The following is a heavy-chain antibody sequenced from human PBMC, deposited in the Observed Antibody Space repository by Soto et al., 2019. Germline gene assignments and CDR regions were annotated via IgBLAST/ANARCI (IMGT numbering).Heavy chain of an antibody. CDR2: ISAYNGNT. J-gene: IGHJ5*02. D-gene: IGHD5-12*01. Sequence: ASVKVSCKASGYTFTSYGISWVRQAPGQGLEWMGWISAYNGNTNYAQKLQGRVTMTTDTSTSTAYMELRSLRSDDTAVYYCARDLATIPLVSSVINWFDPWGQGTLVTVSS. CDR1: GYTFTSYG. V-gene: IGHV1-18*01. CDR3: ARDLATIPLVSSVINWFDP.